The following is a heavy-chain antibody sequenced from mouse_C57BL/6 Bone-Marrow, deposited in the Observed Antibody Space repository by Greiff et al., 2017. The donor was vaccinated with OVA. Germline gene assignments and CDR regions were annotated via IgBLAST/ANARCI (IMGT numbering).Heavy chain of an antibody. CDR1: GYAFSSSW. D-gene: IGHD2-1*01. Sequence: QVQLQQSGPELVKPGASVKISCKASGYAFSSSWMNWVKQRPGKGLEWIGRIYPGDGDTNYNGKFKGKATLTADKSSSTAYMQLSSLTSEDSAVYFCVYGSYGRFAYWGQGTLVTVSA. V-gene: IGHV1-82*01. CDR3: VYGSYGRFAY. CDR2: IYPGDGDT. J-gene: IGHJ3*01.